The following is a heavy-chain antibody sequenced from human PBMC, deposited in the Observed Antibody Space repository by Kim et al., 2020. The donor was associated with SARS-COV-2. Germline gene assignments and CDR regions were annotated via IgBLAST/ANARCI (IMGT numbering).Heavy chain of an antibody. CDR1: GYTFTSYA. V-gene: IGHV7-4-1*02. CDR3: ARVRGAILTGHHPPNAAFDI. D-gene: IGHD3-9*01. J-gene: IGHJ3*02. Sequence: ASVKVSCKASGYTFTSYAMNWVRQAPGQGLEWMGWINTNTGNPTYAQGFTGRFVFSLDTSVSTAYLQISSLKAEDTAVYYCARVRGAILTGHHPPNAAFDIWGQGTMVTVSS. CDR2: INTNTGNP.